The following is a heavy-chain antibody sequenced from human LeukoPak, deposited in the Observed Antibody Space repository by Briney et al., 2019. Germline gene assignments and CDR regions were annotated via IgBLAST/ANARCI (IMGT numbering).Heavy chain of an antibody. CDR3: ARGWFFASDH. D-gene: IGHD2-15*01. J-gene: IGHJ4*03. CDR2: IPHTSSPI. CDR1: GLSFITEA. Sequence: VGSLRLSCVQSGLSFITEAMDSVPQAPGKGLEWISFIPHTSSPIWYAESVKGRFTISRDNAKNSLYLQMSGLRDDDAAVYYCARGWFFASDHWGQGTLVTVSS. V-gene: IGHV3-48*02.